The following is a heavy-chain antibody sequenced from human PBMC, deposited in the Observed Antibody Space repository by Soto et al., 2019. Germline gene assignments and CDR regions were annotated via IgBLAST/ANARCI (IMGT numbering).Heavy chain of an antibody. J-gene: IGHJ6*03. CDR1: GFTISSNY. CDR3: ARELRDIVLVPAANYYMDV. Sequence: PGGSVRLSCAASGFTISSNYMSWVRQAPGKGLEWVSVIFSGGTTYYADSVKGRFTISRDNSKNTLYLQMSSLRVEDTAVYYCARELRDIVLVPAANYYMDVWGKGTTVTVSS. CDR2: IFSGGTT. V-gene: IGHV3-66*01. D-gene: IGHD2-2*01.